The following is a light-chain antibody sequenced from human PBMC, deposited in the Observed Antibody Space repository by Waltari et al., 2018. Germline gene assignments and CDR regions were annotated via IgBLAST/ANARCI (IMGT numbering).Light chain of an antibody. CDR3: QQYNNWRPLT. J-gene: IGKJ4*01. CDR2: HSS. V-gene: IGKV3-15*01. Sequence: ETVMTQSPATLSVSAGESATLSCRASQAIGTNLAWYQQRPGQAPRLLIYHSSTRAAGVAARFSGSESGTEFTLTISGLQSEDSAVYFCQQYNNWRPLTFGGGTKVEIK. CDR1: QAIGTN.